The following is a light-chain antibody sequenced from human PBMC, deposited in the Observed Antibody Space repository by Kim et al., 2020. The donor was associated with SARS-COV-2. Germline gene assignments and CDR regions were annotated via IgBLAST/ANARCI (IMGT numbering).Light chain of an antibody. CDR2: DNN. CDR3: GTWDSSLSDWV. CDR1: SSNIGNNY. V-gene: IGLV1-51*01. Sequence: GQKVTISCSGSSSNIGNNYVSWYQQLPGTAPKRLIYDNNKRPSGIPDRFSGSKSGTSATLGITGLQTGDEADYYCGTWDSSLSDWVFGGGTQLTVL. J-gene: IGLJ3*02.